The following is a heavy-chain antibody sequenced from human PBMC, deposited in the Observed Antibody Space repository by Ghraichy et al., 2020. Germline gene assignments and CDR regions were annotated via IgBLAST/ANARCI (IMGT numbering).Heavy chain of an antibody. CDR1: GFTFRNFA. CDR3: AKASGNGWYYFDF. D-gene: IGHD6-19*01. J-gene: IGHJ4*02. Sequence: GESLNISCATSGFTFRNFAMTWVRQAPGKGLEWVSTISGTGDTNYADSVKGRFNISRDNSKNMLSLQMNSLRAEDTALYYCAKASGNGWYYFDFRGQGTLGTVAS. CDR2: ISGTGDT. V-gene: IGHV3-23*01.